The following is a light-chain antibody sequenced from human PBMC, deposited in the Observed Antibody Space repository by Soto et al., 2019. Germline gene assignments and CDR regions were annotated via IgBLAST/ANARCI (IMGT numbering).Light chain of an antibody. CDR3: CSSAGRSTYV. CDR1: SANIGAAYN. Sequence: QSALTQPPSVSGAPGQRVTISCTGSSANIGAAYNVDWYQQLPGTAPKLLIYGNNNRPSGVPARFSGSKSGTSASLAIAGLQAEDEAAYYCCSSAGRSTYVFGSGTKVTVL. J-gene: IGLJ1*01. V-gene: IGLV1-40*01. CDR2: GNN.